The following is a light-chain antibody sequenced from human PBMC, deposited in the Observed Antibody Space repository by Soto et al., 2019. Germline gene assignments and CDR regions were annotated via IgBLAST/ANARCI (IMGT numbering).Light chain of an antibody. CDR1: QSLLHSNGYNY. Sequence: EIVMTQSPVSLPVTPGEPASISCRSSQSLLHSNGYNYLDWYLQKPGQSPQILIYLGSNRASGVPERFSGRGSGTDFTLKISRVEAEDVGVYYCMQGLETPLTFCGGPKVESK. CDR3: MQGLETPLT. CDR2: LGS. J-gene: IGKJ4*01. V-gene: IGKV2-28*01.